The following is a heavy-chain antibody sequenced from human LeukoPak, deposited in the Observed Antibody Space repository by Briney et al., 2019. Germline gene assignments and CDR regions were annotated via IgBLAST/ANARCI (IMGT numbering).Heavy chain of an antibody. D-gene: IGHD6-19*01. Sequence: SETLSLTCAVYGGSFSGYFWSWIRQPPGKGLEWIGSIYYSGSTYYNPSLKSRVTISVDTSKNQFSLKLSSVTAADTAVYYCARHVLLGFIAVAGPFDPWGQGTLVTVSS. V-gene: IGHV4-34*01. CDR3: ARHVLLGFIAVAGPFDP. CDR2: IYYSGST. J-gene: IGHJ5*02. CDR1: GGSFSGYF.